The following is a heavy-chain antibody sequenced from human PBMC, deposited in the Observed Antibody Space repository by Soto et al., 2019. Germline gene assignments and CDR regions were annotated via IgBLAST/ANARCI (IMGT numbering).Heavy chain of an antibody. CDR1: GYSFTNSD. J-gene: IGHJ5*02. V-gene: IGHV1-8*01. Sequence: ASVKVSCKASGYSFTNSDVSWVRQATGQGLEWMGWLNPGSGDTGYVQKFQGRVTMTRDISTATAYMELSSLRSDDTAIYYCARMATFGSLNWFDPWGQGTLVTVSS. CDR3: ARMATFGSLNWFDP. D-gene: IGHD3-16*01. CDR2: LNPGSGDT.